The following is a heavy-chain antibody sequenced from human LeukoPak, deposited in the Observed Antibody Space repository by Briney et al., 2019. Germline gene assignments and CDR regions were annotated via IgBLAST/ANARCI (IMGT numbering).Heavy chain of an antibody. Sequence: SETLSLTCTVSGGSISSGSYYWSWIRQPAGKGLEWIGRIYTSGSTNYNPSLRSRVTISVDTSKNQFSLKLSSVTAADTAVYYCARSVCSSTSCYYFDYWGQGTLVTVSS. CDR1: GGSISSGSYY. V-gene: IGHV4-61*02. CDR2: IYTSGST. J-gene: IGHJ4*02. D-gene: IGHD2-2*01. CDR3: ARSVCSSTSCYYFDY.